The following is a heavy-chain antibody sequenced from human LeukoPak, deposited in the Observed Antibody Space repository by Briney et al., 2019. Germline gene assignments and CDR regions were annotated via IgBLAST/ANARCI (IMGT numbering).Heavy chain of an antibody. D-gene: IGHD3-22*01. V-gene: IGHV1-69*04. CDR2: IIPILGIA. CDR3: ARALSYYYDSSGYVSIGYFDY. J-gene: IGHJ4*02. CDR1: GGTFNSYA. Sequence: GSSVTVSCKASGGTFNSYAISWVRQAPGQGLEWMGRIIPILGIANYAQKFQGRVTITADKSTSTAYMELSSLRSEDTAVYYCARALSYYYDSSGYVSIGYFDYWGQGTLVTVSS.